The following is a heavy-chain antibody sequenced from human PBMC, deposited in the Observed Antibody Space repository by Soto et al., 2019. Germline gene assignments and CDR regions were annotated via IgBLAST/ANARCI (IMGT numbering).Heavy chain of an antibody. CDR2: ISSSSSNI. J-gene: IGHJ4*02. CDR1: GSTFSSYS. CDR3: ARDYSSVWYFDY. D-gene: IGHD6-25*01. Sequence: GGSLRLSCAASGSTFSSYSMNWVRQAPGKGLEWVSSISSSSSNIYYADSVKGRFTISRDNAKNSLYLQMNSLRAEDTAVHYCARDYSSVWYFDYWGQGTLVTVSS. V-gene: IGHV3-48*01.